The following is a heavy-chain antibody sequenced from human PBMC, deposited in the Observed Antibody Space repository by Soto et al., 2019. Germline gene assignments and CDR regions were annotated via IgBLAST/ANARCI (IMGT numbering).Heavy chain of an antibody. J-gene: IGHJ4*02. V-gene: IGHV3-9*01. CDR2: ISWNGAAT. D-gene: IGHD3-10*01. CDR1: GFTFDDYA. CDR3: ANLPLYGSGFDC. Sequence: EVQLVESGGGLVQPGGSLRLSCAASGFTFDDYAIHWVRQAPGKGLEWVSGISWNGAATGYADSVKGRFTISRDNANNTLYLQMNSLGSDDTAIYYCANLPLYGSGFDCWGLGTLVTVSS.